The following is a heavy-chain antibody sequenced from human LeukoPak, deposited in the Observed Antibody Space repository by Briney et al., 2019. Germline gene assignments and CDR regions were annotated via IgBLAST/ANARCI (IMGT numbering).Heavy chain of an antibody. D-gene: IGHD3-10*01. CDR3: ASGYYDSGSYGGDAFNI. V-gene: IGHV1-2*02. CDR2: INPNSGDT. Sequence: ASVKGSCKASGYTFTGYYMHWVRQAPGQGLEWMGWINPNSGDTSYAQKFQGRVTITRDTSISTAFMELSRLTSDDTAVYYCASGYYDSGSYGGDAFNIWGQGTMVTVSS. CDR1: GYTFTGYY. J-gene: IGHJ3*02.